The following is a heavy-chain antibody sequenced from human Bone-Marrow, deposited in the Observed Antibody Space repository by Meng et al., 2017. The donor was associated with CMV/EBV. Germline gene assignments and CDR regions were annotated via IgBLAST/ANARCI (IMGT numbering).Heavy chain of an antibody. CDR3: AGEIDM. J-gene: IGHJ4*02. CDR1: GTSFSDYS. V-gene: IGHV4-34*01. D-gene: IGHD2-21*01. CDR2: INHRGST. Sequence: SETLSLTCAVHGTSFSDYSWTWIRHSPRKGLEWIGQINHRGSTNFNPSLMGRVTMSVDSSKEQFSLRLTSMTAADTAVYYCAGEIDMWGQGTAVTVSS.